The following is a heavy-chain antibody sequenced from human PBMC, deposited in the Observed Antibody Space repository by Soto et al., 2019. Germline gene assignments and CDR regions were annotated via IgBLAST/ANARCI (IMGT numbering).Heavy chain of an antibody. J-gene: IGHJ6*02. CDR1: GYTFTDYH. CDR3: ARVPRGVYYGMDV. D-gene: IGHD3-10*01. CDR2: INPNSGTT. Sequence: QVQLVQSGAEVKKPGASVKVSCKASGYTFTDYHMHWVRQAPGQRLEWMGWINPNSGTTNYAQKFQGWVTMTRDTSITTVYMEVSRLRSDDTAVYYCARVPRGVYYGMDVWGQGTTVTVSS. V-gene: IGHV1-2*04.